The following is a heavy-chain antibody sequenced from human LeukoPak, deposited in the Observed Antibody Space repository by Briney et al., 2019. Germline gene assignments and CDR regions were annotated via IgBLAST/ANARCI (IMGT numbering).Heavy chain of an antibody. CDR1: GYSFTSYW. D-gene: IGHD3-10*01. CDR2: VYPGDYPDDSDT. V-gene: IGHV5-51*01. Sequence: GESLKISCKGSGYSFTSYWIGWVRQMPGKGLEWIGIVYPGDYPDDSDTRYSPSFQGQVTISADKSIGTAYLQWSSLKASDTAMYYCASNLYYGSGSYYNYWGQGTLVTVSS. CDR3: ASNLYYGSGSYYNY. J-gene: IGHJ4*02.